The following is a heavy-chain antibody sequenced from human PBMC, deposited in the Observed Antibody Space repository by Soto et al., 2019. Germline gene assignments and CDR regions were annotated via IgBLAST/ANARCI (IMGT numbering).Heavy chain of an antibody. CDR3: ARHISRGDPYTGLWFDP. J-gene: IGHJ5*02. Sequence: SETLSLTCAVSGGSISSGGYCWSWNRQPPGKGLEWIGYIYYSGSTNYTPSLKSRVTISVDTSKNQFSLKLSSVTAADTAVYYCARHISRGDPYTGLWFDPWGQGTLVTVSS. CDR2: IYYSGST. V-gene: IGHV4-61*08. CDR1: GGSISSGGYC. D-gene: IGHD2-21*01.